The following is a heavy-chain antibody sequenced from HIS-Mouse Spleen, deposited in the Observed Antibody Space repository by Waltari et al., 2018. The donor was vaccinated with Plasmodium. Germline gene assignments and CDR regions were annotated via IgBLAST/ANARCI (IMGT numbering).Heavy chain of an antibody. Sequence: EVQLVESGGGLVQPGGSLRLSCAASGFPFSSYWMRGVRQAPGKGLEWVGNIKQDGSEKYYVDSVKGRFTISRDNAKNSLYLQMNSLRAEDTAVYYCARGSGSYSLWGQGTLVTVSS. J-gene: IGHJ4*02. CDR1: GFPFSSYW. V-gene: IGHV3-7*04. CDR3: ARGSGSYSL. D-gene: IGHD1-26*01. CDR2: IKQDGSEK.